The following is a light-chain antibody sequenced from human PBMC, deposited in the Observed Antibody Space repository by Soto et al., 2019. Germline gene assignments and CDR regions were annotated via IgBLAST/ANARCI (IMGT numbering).Light chain of an antibody. CDR3: ATWDDSLNGPV. J-gene: IGLJ3*02. V-gene: IGLV1-44*01. CDR2: SNN. Sequence: VLTQPPSASGTPGQRVTISCSGNTSDIGSNSVNWYQQFPGTAPKVLIYSNNKRPSGGPDRFSGSKSGTSASLAISGLQSEDEADYYCATWDDSLNGPVFGGGTKVTVL. CDR1: TSDIGSNS.